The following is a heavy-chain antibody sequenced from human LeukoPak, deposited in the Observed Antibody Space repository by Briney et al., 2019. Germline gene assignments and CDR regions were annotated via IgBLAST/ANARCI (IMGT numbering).Heavy chain of an antibody. V-gene: IGHV1-18*01. J-gene: IGHJ3*02. CDR1: GYTFTSYR. Sequence: ASVKVSCKASGYTFTSYRISWVRQAPGQGLEWMGWISAYNGNTNYAQKLQGRVTMTTDTSTSTAYMELRSLRSDDTAVYYCAREVEASGQWLVRDDAFDIWGQGTVVTVSS. CDR3: AREVEASGQWLVRDDAFDI. D-gene: IGHD6-19*01. CDR2: ISAYNGNT.